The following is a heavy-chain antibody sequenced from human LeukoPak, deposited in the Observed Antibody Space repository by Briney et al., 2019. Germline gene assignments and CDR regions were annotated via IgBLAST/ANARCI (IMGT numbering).Heavy chain of an antibody. CDR2: INPNSGGT. Sequence: ASVKVSCKASGYTFTGYYMHWVRQAPGQGLEWMGWINPNSGGTNYAQKFQGRVTMTRDTSISTAYMELSRLRSDDTAVYYCARDFSGSYAVDYWGQGTLVTVSS. D-gene: IGHD1-26*01. J-gene: IGHJ4*02. V-gene: IGHV1-2*02. CDR3: ARDFSGSYAVDY. CDR1: GYTFTGYY.